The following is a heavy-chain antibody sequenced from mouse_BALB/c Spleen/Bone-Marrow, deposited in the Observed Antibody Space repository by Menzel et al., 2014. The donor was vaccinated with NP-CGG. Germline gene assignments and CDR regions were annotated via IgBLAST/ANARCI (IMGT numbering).Heavy chain of an antibody. CDR2: IDPSDSYI. D-gene: IGHD3-1*01. Sequence: QVQLQQSGAEFAKPGASVRLSCKASGYTFTRFYIHWVKQRPGQDLEWIGEIDPSDSYINYNQKFKGKATLTVDKSSSTAYMQLSSLTSEDSALYYCARWGYLDYWGQGTLSQSPQ. V-gene: IGHV1-69*02. J-gene: IGHJ2*01. CDR1: GYTFTRFY. CDR3: ARWGYLDY.